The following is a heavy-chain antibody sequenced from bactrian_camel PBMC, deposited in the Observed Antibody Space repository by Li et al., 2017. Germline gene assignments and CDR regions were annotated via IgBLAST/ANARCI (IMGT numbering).Heavy chain of an antibody. Sequence: VQLVESGGDLVRPGGSLTLSCTASGFTFSGYWMYWVRQAPGKGLEWVSAINGPGTSTYYADSVKGRFTISRDNAKDTLYLQMNSLKIEDTAVYYCALGSSRQATMTARGKGTQVTVS. V-gene: IGHV3S1*01. J-gene: IGHJ4*01. CDR2: INGPGTST. D-gene: IGHD3*01. CDR1: GFTFSGYW.